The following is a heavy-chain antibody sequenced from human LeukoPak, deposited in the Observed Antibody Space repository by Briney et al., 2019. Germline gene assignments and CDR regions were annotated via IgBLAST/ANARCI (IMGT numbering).Heavy chain of an antibody. Sequence: SETLSLTCAVYGGSFSGYYWSWIRQPPGKGLEWIGEINHSGSINYNPSLKSRVTISVDTSKNQFSLKLSSVTAADTAVYYCARRSGDYGAFDIRGQGAMVTVSS. CDR2: INHSGSI. D-gene: IGHD4-17*01. CDR1: GGSFSGYY. J-gene: IGHJ3*02. V-gene: IGHV4-34*01. CDR3: ARRSGDYGAFDI.